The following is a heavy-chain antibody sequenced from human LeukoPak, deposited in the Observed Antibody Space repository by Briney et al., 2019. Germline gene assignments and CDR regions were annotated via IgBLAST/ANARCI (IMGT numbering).Heavy chain of an antibody. CDR2: IYTSGST. J-gene: IGHJ4*02. D-gene: IGHD3-22*01. Sequence: PSETLSLTCTVSGGSISSYYWSWIRQPPGKGLEWIGYIYTSGSTNYNPSLKSRVTISVGTSKNQFSLKLSSVTAADTAVYYCARRPDSSGYSPFDYWGQGTPVTVSS. V-gene: IGHV4-4*09. CDR3: ARRPDSSGYSPFDY. CDR1: GGSISSYY.